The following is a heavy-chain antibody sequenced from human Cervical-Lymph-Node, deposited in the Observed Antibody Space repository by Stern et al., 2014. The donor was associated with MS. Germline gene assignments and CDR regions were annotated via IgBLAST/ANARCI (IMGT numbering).Heavy chain of an antibody. CDR1: GGTFSSYA. CDR2: ILPIFGTA. CDR3: ARGELKEGLVRGMDV. Sequence: VQLVQSGAEVKKPGSSVKVSCKASGGTFSSYAISWVRQAHGQGLEWMGGILPIFGTATYAQKFQGRVPITADASTGHGFMGLSGLRSENTAVYYCARGELKEGLVRGMDVWGQGTTVTVSS. V-gene: IGHV1-69*01. J-gene: IGHJ6*02. D-gene: IGHD1-26*01.